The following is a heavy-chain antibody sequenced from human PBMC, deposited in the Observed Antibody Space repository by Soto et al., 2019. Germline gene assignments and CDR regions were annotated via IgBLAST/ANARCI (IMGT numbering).Heavy chain of an antibody. J-gene: IGHJ4*02. CDR3: AREKITGLLDY. D-gene: IGHD2-8*02. V-gene: IGHV4-34*01. CDR1: GGSFSGYY. CDR2: INHSGST. Sequence: PSETLSLTCAVYGGSFSGYYWTWIRQPPGTGLEWIGEINHSGSTNYNPSLKSRVTISVDTSKNQFSLKLTSVTAADTAVYYCAREKITGLLDYWGKGTLVTVSS.